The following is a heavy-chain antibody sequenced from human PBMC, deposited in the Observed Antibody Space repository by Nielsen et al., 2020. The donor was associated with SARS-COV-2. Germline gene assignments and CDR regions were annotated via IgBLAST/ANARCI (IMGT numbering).Heavy chain of an antibody. CDR2: IIPIFGTA. V-gene: IGHV1-69*05. Sequence: WVRQAPGQGLEWMGGIIPIFGTANYAQKFQGRVTMTRDTSTSTVYMELSSLRSEDTAVYYCARASGYSYGYAYYYYGMDVWGQGTTVTVSS. J-gene: IGHJ6*02. CDR3: ARASGYSYGYAYYYYGMDV. D-gene: IGHD5-18*01.